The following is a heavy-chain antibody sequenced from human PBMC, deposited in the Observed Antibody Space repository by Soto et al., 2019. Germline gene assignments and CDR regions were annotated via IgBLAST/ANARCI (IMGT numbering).Heavy chain of an antibody. CDR2: INPSGGST. D-gene: IGHD1-1*01. J-gene: IGHJ3*02. CDR1: GYTFTSYY. CDR3: ARGGKLERPFDAFDI. Sequence: ASVKVSCKASGYTFTSYYMHWVRQAHGQGLEWMGIINPSGGSTSYAQKFQGRVTMTRDTSTSTVYMELSSLRSEDTAVYYCARGGKLERPFDAFDIWGQGTMVTVSS. V-gene: IGHV1-46*03.